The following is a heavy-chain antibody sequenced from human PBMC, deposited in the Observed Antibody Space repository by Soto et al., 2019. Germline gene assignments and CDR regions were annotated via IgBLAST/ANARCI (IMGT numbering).Heavy chain of an antibody. CDR3: ATIVGANDN. D-gene: IGHD1-26*01. V-gene: IGHV4-4*07. J-gene: IGHJ4*02. Sequence: PSETLSLTCTVSRASIYTYSWTWIRQPAGKGLQWIGHIYSSGSTNYSPSLKSRVSMSVDSSKNQISLKLSSVTAADTAVYYCATIVGANDNWGQGALVTVSS. CDR1: RASIYTYS. CDR2: IYSSGST.